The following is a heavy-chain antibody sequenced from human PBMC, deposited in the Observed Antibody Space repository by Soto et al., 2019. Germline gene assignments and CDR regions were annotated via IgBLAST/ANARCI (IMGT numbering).Heavy chain of an antibody. Sequence: EVQLLESGGGLVQPGGSLRLSCAASGFTFSSYAMSWVRQAPGKGLEWVSAISGSGGSTYYADSVKGRFTISRDNSKNTLYLQMNSVRAEDTAVYYCARTGRRYSSSWSEAFDIWGQGTMVTVSS. J-gene: IGHJ3*02. D-gene: IGHD6-13*01. CDR3: ARTGRRYSSSWSEAFDI. CDR2: ISGSGGST. V-gene: IGHV3-23*01. CDR1: GFTFSSYA.